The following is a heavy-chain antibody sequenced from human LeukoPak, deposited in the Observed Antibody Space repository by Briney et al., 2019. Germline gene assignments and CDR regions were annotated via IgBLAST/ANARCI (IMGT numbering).Heavy chain of an antibody. J-gene: IGHJ5*02. CDR1: GFPFRTYW. V-gene: IGHV3-7*01. Sequence: AGGSLRLSCEASGFPFRTYWISWVRQAPGKRPEWVANIKEDGSQIEYLDSVRGRFTIFRDNAKNSLYLQMNTLRVEDTAVYYCVRGSSANWFDPWGQGTLVSVSS. CDR3: VRGSSANWFDP. D-gene: IGHD6-19*01. CDR2: IKEDGSQI.